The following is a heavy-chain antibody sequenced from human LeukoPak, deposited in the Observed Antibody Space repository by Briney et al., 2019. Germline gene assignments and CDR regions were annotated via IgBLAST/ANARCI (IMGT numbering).Heavy chain of an antibody. CDR1: GGSISSYY. V-gene: IGHV4-59*01. CDR3: ARDYGYCSGGSCCPYYFDY. Sequence: SETLSLTCTVSGGSISSYYWSWIGQPPGKGLEWIGYIYYSGSTNYNPSLKSRVTISVDTSKNQFSLKLSSVTAADTAVYYCARDYGYCSGGSCCPYYFDYWGQGTLVTVSS. J-gene: IGHJ4*02. CDR2: IYYSGST. D-gene: IGHD2-15*01.